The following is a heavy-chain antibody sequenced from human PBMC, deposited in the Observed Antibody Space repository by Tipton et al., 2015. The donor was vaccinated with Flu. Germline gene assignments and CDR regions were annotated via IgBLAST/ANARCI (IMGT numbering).Heavy chain of an antibody. D-gene: IGHD2-2*01. V-gene: IGHV4-38-2*01. CDR3: AKYRGSSTSYGMDV. J-gene: IGHJ6*02. Sequence: TLSLTCAVSGYSISSGYYWGWIRQPTGKGLEWIGNIFHSGNTYHNPSLKSRVTISVETSKNQLSLKLRSVTAADTAVYFCAKYRGSSTSYGMDVWGQGTTVTVSS. CDR1: GYSISSGYY. CDR2: IFHSGNT.